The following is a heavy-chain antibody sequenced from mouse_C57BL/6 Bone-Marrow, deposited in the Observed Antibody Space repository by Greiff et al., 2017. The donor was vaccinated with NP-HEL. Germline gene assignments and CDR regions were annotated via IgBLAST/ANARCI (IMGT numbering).Heavy chain of an antibody. V-gene: IGHV1-77*01. CDR1: GYTFTDYY. CDR3: ARSPLYYYGSSYEWYFDV. CDR2: IGPGSGST. J-gene: IGHJ1*03. D-gene: IGHD1-1*01. Sequence: VQLQQSGAELVKPGASVKISCKASGYTFTDYYINWVKQRPGQGLEWIGKIGPGSGSTYYNEKFKGKATLTADKSSSTAYMQLSSLTSEDSAVYFCARSPLYYYGSSYEWYFDVWGTGTTVTVSS.